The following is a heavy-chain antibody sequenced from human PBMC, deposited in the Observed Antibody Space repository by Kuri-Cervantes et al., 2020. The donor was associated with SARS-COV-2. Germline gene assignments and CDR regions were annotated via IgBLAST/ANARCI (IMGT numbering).Heavy chain of an antibody. V-gene: IGHV5-10-1*01. CDR2: IDPSDSYT. CDR1: GCRFPTYW. J-gene: IGHJ6*02. D-gene: IGHD6-19*01. Sequence: GESLKILCQAPGCRFPTYWIIWVRQRPGTGLELVGRIDPSDSYTNYSPSFQNHVTNPADKSFNTTYLQWSGLKTSDTAMYYYARRSIQYSSGSLYGIDVWGQGTTVTVSS. CDR3: ARRSIQYSSGSLYGIDV.